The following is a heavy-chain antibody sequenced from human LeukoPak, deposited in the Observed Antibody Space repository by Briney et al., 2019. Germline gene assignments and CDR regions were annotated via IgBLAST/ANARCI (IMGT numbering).Heavy chain of an antibody. CDR1: GGSISSDIFY. D-gene: IGHD2-2*01. Sequence: SQTLSLTCTVSGGSISSDIFYWTWIRQPAGEGLEWIGRIYKRGSTNYNPSLKSRVTMSVDAYRNELSLHLSSVTAADTAVYCCVRVRHRDCSRGLCHFGFDYWGQGILVTVSS. V-gene: IGHV4-61*02. CDR2: IYKRGST. CDR3: VRVRHRDCSRGLCHFGFDY. J-gene: IGHJ4*01.